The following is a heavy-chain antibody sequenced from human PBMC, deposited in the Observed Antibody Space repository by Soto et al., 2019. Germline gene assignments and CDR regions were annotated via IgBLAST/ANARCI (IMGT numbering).Heavy chain of an antibody. J-gene: IGHJ4*02. V-gene: IGHV4-59*01. CDR3: GRPRSSGYAGEFDY. CDR2: IYYSGNT. Sequence: PSETLSLTCTVSGGSISPYYWSWIRQPPGKGLEWIGFIYYSGNTNYNPSLKSRVTISVDTSQNQLSLMLTSVTAADTAVYYCGRPRSSGYAGEFDYWGQGTLVTVSS. D-gene: IGHD6-19*01. CDR1: GGSISPYY.